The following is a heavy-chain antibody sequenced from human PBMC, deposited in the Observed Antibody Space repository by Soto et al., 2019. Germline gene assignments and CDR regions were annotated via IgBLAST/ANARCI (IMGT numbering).Heavy chain of an antibody. D-gene: IGHD4-4*01. J-gene: IGHJ4*02. CDR1: GGTFSSYP. V-gene: IGHV1-69*13. CDR3: ARARGYSNYPIYLGLEY. CDR2: IIPIFGTA. Sequence: SVKVSCKASGGTFSSYPISWVRQAPGQGLEWMGGIIPIFGTANYAQKFQGRVTSTADESTSTAYMELSSLRSEDTAVYYCARARGYSNYPIYLGLEYWGQGTLVTVSS.